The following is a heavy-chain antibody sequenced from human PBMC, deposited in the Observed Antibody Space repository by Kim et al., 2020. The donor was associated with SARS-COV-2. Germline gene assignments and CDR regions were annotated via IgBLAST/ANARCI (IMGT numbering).Heavy chain of an antibody. Sequence: ASVKVSCKASGYTFTSYAMNWVRQAPGQGLEWMGWINTNTGNPTYAQGFTGRFVFSLDTSVNTAYLQISSLKAEDTDVYYCARCRYSYGPNWFDPWGQGTLVTVSS. J-gene: IGHJ5*02. D-gene: IGHD5-18*01. CDR2: INTNTGNP. CDR1: GYTFTSYA. V-gene: IGHV7-4-1*02. CDR3: ARCRYSYGPNWFDP.